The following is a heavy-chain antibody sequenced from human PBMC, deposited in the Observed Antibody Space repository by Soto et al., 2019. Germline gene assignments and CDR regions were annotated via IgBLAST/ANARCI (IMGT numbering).Heavy chain of an antibody. D-gene: IGHD3-22*01. Sequence: SETLSLTCTVSGDSISSSSYYWGWIRQPPGKGLEWIGSIYYSGSTYYNPSLKSRVTISVDTSKNQFSLKLSSVTAADTAVFYCARLSNYDSSGFRWGQGTLVTVSS. V-gene: IGHV4-39*01. CDR2: IYYSGST. CDR1: GDSISSSSYY. J-gene: IGHJ4*02. CDR3: ARLSNYDSSGFR.